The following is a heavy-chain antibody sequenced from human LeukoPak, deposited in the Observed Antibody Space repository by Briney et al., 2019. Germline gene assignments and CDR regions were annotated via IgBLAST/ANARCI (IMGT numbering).Heavy chain of an antibody. Sequence: GGSLRLSCAASGFTVSSNYMSWVRQAPGKGLEWVAVISYDGSNKYYADSVKGRFTISRDNSKNTLYLQMNSLRAEDTAVYYCAKDCSGGSCFDYWGQGTLVTVSS. J-gene: IGHJ4*02. CDR1: GFTVSSNY. D-gene: IGHD2-15*01. V-gene: IGHV3-30*18. CDR2: ISYDGSNK. CDR3: AKDCSGGSCFDY.